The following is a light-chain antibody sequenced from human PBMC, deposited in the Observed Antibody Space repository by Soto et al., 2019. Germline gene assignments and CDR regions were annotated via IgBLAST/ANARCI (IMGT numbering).Light chain of an antibody. CDR3: SSYTTTRTQL. CDR2: DVF. Sequence: QSVLTQPASVSGSPGQSITISCTGTSSDIGAYNYVSWYRQHPGKAPELLIYDVFNRPSGVSNRFSGSKSGNTASLTISGLQAEDEADYYCSSYTTTRTQLFGGGTKLTVL. J-gene: IGLJ3*02. CDR1: SSDIGAYNY. V-gene: IGLV2-14*03.